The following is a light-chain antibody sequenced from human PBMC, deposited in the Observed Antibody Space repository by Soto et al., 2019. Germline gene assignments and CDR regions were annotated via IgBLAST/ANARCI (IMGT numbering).Light chain of an antibody. CDR2: LGS. Sequence: DIVMTQSPLSLPVTPGEPASISCRSSQSLLQSNGYNYLDWYLQKPGQSPQLLIYLGSNRASGVPDRFSGSGSGTDFTLKISRVGAEDVGVYYCMQALQTPWTCGQGTKVDIK. V-gene: IGKV2-28*01. CDR3: MQALQTPWT. J-gene: IGKJ1*01. CDR1: QSLLQSNGYNY.